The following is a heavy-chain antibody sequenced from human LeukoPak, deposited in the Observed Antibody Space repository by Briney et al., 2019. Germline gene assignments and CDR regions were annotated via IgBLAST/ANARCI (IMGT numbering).Heavy chain of an antibody. CDR2: IYPGDSDT. J-gene: IGHJ4*02. CDR1: GYSFTSYW. V-gene: IGHV5-51*01. Sequence: GESLKISCKGSGYSFTSYWIGWVRQMPGKGLEWMGIIYPGDSDTRYSPSFQGQVTISADKSISTAYLQWSSLKASDTAMYYCARHEGLRLGELSLSLDYWGQGTLVTVSS. D-gene: IGHD3-16*02. CDR3: ARHEGLRLGELSLSLDY.